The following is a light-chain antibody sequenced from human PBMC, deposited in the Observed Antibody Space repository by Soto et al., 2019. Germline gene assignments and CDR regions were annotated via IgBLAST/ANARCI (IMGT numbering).Light chain of an antibody. CDR3: CSYAGRYTYV. CDR2: AVS. Sequence: QSVLTQPRSVSGSPGPSVTISGTGNSSPVGGYHYVSWYQQFPGKAPKLMIYAVSQRPSGVPDRFSGSESGNTASLTISGLQAEEEADYYCCSYAGRYTYVFGTGTKVTVL. J-gene: IGLJ1*01. CDR1: SSPVGGYHY. V-gene: IGLV2-11*01.